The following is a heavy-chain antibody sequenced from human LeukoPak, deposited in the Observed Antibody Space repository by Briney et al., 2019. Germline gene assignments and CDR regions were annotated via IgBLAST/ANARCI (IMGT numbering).Heavy chain of an antibody. CDR2: IYYSGST. CDR1: GGSISSSSYY. J-gene: IGHJ6*03. V-gene: IGHV4-61*05. Sequence: SETLSLTCTVSGGSISSSSYYWGWIRQPPGKGLEWIGNIYYSGSTNYNPSLKSRVTISVDTSKNQFSLKLSSLIAADTAVYYCARAFFYGPGSYMDVWGKGTTVTVSS. CDR3: ARAFFYGPGSYMDV. D-gene: IGHD3-10*01.